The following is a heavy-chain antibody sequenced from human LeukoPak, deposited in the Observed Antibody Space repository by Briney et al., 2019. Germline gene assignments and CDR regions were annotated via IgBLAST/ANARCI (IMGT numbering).Heavy chain of an antibody. CDR2: IYYSGST. Sequence: SETLSLTCTVSGGSISSYYWSWIRQPPGKGLEWIGYIYYSGSTNYNPSLKSRVTISVDTSKNQFSLKLSSVTAADTAVYYCARVPGIAAAGYFDYRGQGTLVTVSS. D-gene: IGHD6-13*01. CDR3: ARVPGIAAAGYFDY. V-gene: IGHV4-59*01. CDR1: GGSISSYY. J-gene: IGHJ4*02.